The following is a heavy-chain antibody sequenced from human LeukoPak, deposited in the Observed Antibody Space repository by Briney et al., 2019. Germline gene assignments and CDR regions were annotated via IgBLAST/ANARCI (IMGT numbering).Heavy chain of an antibody. D-gene: IGHD6-19*01. CDR3: ARDEVAGTGVFDP. Sequence: SETLSLTCTVSSYSISSGYYWGWIRQPPGKGLEWIGNIYHSGNTYYKPSLKSRVTISVGTSKNQFSLKLSSVTAADTAVYYCARDEVAGTGVFDPWGQGTLVTVSS. CDR1: SYSISSGYY. J-gene: IGHJ5*02. V-gene: IGHV4-38-2*02. CDR2: IYHSGNT.